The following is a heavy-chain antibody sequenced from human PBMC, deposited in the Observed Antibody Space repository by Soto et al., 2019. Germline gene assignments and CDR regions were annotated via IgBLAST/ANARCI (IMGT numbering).Heavy chain of an antibody. J-gene: IGHJ4*02. V-gene: IGHV3-30-3*01. Sequence: GGSLRLSCAASGFTFSSYAMHWVRQAPGKGLEWVAVISYDGSKKYYADSVKGRFTISRDNSKNTLYLQVNSLRAEDTAVYYCARDLEYYGSGSYYDYWGQGTLVTVSS. CDR3: ARDLEYYGSGSYYDY. CDR2: ISYDGSKK. CDR1: GFTFSSYA. D-gene: IGHD3-10*01.